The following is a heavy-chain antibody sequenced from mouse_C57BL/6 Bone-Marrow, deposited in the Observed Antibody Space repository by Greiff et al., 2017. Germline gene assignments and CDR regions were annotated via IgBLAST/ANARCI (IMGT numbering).Heavy chain of an antibody. J-gene: IGHJ2*01. Sequence: VQLQQSGAELVRPGASVKLSCTASGFNIKDDYMPWVKQRPEQGLEWIGWIDPENGDTEYASKFQGKATITADTSSNTAYLQLSSLTSEDTAVYYCTSITTDYFDYWGQGTTLTVSS. D-gene: IGHD1-2*01. CDR2: IDPENGDT. CDR1: GFNIKDDY. V-gene: IGHV14-4*01. CDR3: TSITTDYFDY.